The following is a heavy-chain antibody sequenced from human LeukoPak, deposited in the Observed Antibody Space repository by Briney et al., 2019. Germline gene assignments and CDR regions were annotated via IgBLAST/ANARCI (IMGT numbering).Heavy chain of an antibody. D-gene: IGHD5-18*01. CDR2: IYYSGST. CDR3: ARRSWIKLWYAFDF. CDR1: GGSIRSSGYY. V-gene: IGHV4-39*01. J-gene: IGHJ4*02. Sequence: SETLSLTCTVSGGSIRSSGYYWGWIRQPQGKGLEWIGSIYYSGSTYYNPSLKSRVFISVDTSRNQFSLKLNSVTAADTALYYCARRSWIKLWYAFDFWGQGTLVTVSS.